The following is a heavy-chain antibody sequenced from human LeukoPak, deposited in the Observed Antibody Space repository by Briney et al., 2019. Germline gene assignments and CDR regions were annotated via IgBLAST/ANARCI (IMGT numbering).Heavy chain of an antibody. CDR1: GFTFDDYG. J-gene: IGHJ4*02. D-gene: IGHD2-8*01. Sequence: SGGSLRLSCAASGFTFDDYGMSWVRQAPGKGLEWVSSISSSSSYIYYADSVKGRFTISRDNAKNSLYLQMNSLRAEDTAVYYCARTDIVLMVYAFPHYFDYWGQGTLVTVSS. CDR3: ARTDIVLMVYAFPHYFDY. CDR2: ISSSSSYI. V-gene: IGHV3-21*01.